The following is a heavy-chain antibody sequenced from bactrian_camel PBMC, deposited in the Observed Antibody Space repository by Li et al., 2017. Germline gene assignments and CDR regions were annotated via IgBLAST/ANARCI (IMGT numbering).Heavy chain of an antibody. CDR3: AAELIPYCYVDWDKYTF. D-gene: IGHD2*01. CDR2: IDSDGNT. CDR1: ADAYDSAC. J-gene: IGHJ4*01. Sequence: HVQQVESGGGSVQAGGSLRLSCTASADAYDSACMGWFRQADGKEREGVATIDSDGNTNYADSVKGRFAISKDNGKNTLYLAMNNLKPEDTAMYYCAAELIPYCYVDWDKYTFWGQGTQVTVS. V-gene: IGHV3S55*01.